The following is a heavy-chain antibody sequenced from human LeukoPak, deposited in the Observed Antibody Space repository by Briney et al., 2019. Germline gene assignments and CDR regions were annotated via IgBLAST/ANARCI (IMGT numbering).Heavy chain of an antibody. CDR1: GGSISIYY. J-gene: IGHJ5*02. Sequence: PSETLYLTCPVSGGSISIYYWSWIRQPPGKGLEWIGYIYYSGSTTYNPSLKSRVTIPVDTSKNQFSLKLSSVTAADTAVYYCARLLYDYRFDPWGQGTLVTVSS. CDR2: IYYSGST. D-gene: IGHD4-11*01. CDR3: ARLLYDYRFDP. V-gene: IGHV4-59*08.